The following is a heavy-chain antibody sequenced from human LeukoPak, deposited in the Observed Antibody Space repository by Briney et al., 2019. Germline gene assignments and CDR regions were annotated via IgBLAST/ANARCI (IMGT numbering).Heavy chain of an antibody. CDR2: ITGNGGST. V-gene: IGHV3-64*01. D-gene: IGHD6-19*01. J-gene: IGHJ2*01. CDR1: GFAFNNHL. Sequence: GGSLRLSCETSGFAFNNHLMHWVRQAPGKGLEYVAAITGNGGSTSYANSVRGRFTITRDNSRNTLYLQMGSLRAEDMAVYYCARVTSGWLRENWYFDLWGRGTLVTVSS. CDR3: ARVTSGWLRENWYFDL.